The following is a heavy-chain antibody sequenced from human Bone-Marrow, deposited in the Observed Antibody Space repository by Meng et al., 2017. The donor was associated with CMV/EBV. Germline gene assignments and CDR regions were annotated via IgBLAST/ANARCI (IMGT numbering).Heavy chain of an antibody. J-gene: IGHJ4*02. CDR1: GFTFGDYA. CDR3: TRGHSSSSIYFDD. Sequence: GESLKISCTASGFTFGDYAMSWVRQAPGKGLEWVGFIRSKAYGGTTEYAASVKGRFTSSRDDSKSIAYLQMNSLKTEDAAVYYCTRGHSSSSIYFDDWGPGSLVNVAS. D-gene: IGHD6-6*01. CDR2: IRSKAYGGTT. V-gene: IGHV3-49*04.